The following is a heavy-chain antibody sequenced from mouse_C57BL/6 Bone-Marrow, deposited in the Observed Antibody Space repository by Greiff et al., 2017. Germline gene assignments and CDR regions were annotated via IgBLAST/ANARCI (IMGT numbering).Heavy chain of an antibody. CDR1: GYTFTSYW. CDR2: INPSNGGT. J-gene: IGHJ2*01. Sequence: QVQLQQSGTELVKPGASVKLSCKASGYTFTSYWMHWVKQRPGQGLEWIGNINPSNGGTNYNEKFKGKATLTVDKSSSTAYMQLSSLTSEDSAVYSCASDGFSTTVVATLDFDYWGQGTTLTVSS. D-gene: IGHD1-1*01. V-gene: IGHV1-53*01. CDR3: ASDGFSTTVVATLDFDY.